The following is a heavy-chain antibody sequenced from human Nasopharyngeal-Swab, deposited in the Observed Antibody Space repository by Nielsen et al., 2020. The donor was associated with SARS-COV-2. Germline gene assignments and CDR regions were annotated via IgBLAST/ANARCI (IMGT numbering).Heavy chain of an antibody. CDR2: IYSGGSST. CDR3: AKDGYYYDSSGYGMDV. D-gene: IGHD3-22*01. V-gene: IGHV3-23*03. Sequence: VRQVPGKGLEWVSVIYSGGSSTYYADSVKGRFTISRDNSKNTLYLQMNSLRAEDTAVYYCAKDGYYYDSSGYGMDVWGQGTTVTVSS. J-gene: IGHJ6*02.